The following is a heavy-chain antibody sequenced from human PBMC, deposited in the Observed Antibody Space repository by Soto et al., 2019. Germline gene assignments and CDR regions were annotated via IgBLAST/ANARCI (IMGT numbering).Heavy chain of an antibody. CDR2: IYYSGST. CDR3: ARHEDFWSGPYEGPCWFDP. J-gene: IGHJ5*02. CDR1: GGSISSYY. V-gene: IGHV4-59*08. Sequence: PSETLSLTCTVSGGSISSYYWSWIRQPPGKGLEWIGYIYYSGSTNYNPSLKSRVTISVDTSKNQFSLKLSSVTAADTAVYYCARHEDFWSGPYEGPCWFDPWGQGTLVTAPQ. D-gene: IGHD3-3*01.